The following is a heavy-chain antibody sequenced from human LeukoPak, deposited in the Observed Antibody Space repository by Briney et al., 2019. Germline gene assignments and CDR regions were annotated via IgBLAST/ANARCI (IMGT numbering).Heavy chain of an antibody. CDR3: AKTVTTLFRDAFDI. CDR2: IYTSGST. CDR1: GGSISSYC. J-gene: IGHJ3*02. V-gene: IGHV4-4*07. Sequence: SETLSLTCTVSGGSISSYCWSWIRQPAGKGLEWIGRIYTSGSTNYNPSLKSRVTMSVDTSKNQFSLKLSSVTAADTAMYYCAKTVTTLFRDAFDIWGQGTMVTVSS. D-gene: IGHD4-17*01.